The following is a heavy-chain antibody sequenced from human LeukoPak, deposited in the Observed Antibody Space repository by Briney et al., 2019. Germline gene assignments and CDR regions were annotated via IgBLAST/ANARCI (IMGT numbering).Heavy chain of an antibody. J-gene: IGHJ4*02. CDR2: ISSRNTYI. Sequence: GGSLRLSCAASGFTFSSYGMHWVRQAPGKGLEWVSSISSRNTYIYYADSVKGRFTISRDNAKSSLNLQMDSLRAEDTAVYYCATYRRSSQYYFDYWGQGTLVIVSS. D-gene: IGHD6-13*01. CDR1: GFTFSSYG. V-gene: IGHV3-21*01. CDR3: ATYRRSSQYYFDY.